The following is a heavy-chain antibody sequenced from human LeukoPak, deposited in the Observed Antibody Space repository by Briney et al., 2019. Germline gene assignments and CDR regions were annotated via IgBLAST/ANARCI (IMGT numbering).Heavy chain of an antibody. Sequence: GDSVKVSCKASGYTFSGTGWYLYWVRQAPGQGLEWMGGIIPIFGTANYAQKFQGRVTITTDESTSTAYMELSSLRSEDTAVYYCASGSYYGANYYYYYMDVWGKGTTVTVSS. V-gene: IGHV1-69*05. CDR1: GYTFSGTGW. CDR3: ASGSYYGANYYYYYMDV. CDR2: IIPIFGTA. D-gene: IGHD1-26*01. J-gene: IGHJ6*03.